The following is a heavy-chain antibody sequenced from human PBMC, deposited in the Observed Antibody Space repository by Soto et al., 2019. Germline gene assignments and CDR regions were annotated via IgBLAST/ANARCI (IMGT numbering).Heavy chain of an antibody. V-gene: IGHV1-69*13. CDR1: GGTFSSYA. CDR2: IIPIFGTA. D-gene: IGHD2-2*01. CDR3: ASRVDDGAAAIRYYYYGMDV. Sequence: ASVKVSCKASGGTFSSYAISWVRQAPGQGLEWMGGIIPIFGTANYAQKFQGRVTITADESTSTAYMELSSLRSEDTAVYYCASRVDDGAAAIRYYYYGMDVWGQGTTVTVSS. J-gene: IGHJ6*02.